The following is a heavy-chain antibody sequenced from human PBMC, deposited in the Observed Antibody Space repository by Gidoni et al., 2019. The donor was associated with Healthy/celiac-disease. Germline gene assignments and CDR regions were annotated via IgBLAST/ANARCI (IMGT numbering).Heavy chain of an antibody. D-gene: IGHD6-13*01. CDR1: GVTGGSNY. V-gene: IGHV3-53*01. CDR2: IYSGCST. CDR3: ARGIYSSSWDGGVDY. Sequence: EVQRVEAGGGRNQPGGALRRYCAASGVTGGSNYMSWVRQAPGKGLGWVSVIYSGCSTSYADSVKGRFTISRDNSKNTLYLQMNRLRAEDTAVYYCARGIYSSSWDGGVDYWGQGTLVTVSS. J-gene: IGHJ4*02.